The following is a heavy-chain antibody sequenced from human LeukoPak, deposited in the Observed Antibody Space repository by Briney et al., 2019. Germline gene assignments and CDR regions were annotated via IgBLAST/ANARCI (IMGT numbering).Heavy chain of an antibody. Sequence: PSETLSLTCTVSGGSISNSNYYWGWIRQPPGKGLEWNGGAYYSGTTYYSPSLKSRVTISVDTSRNHFSLNLNSVTAADTAVYYCARHSSSAWYYYFDYWGQGSFVTVSS. CDR1: GGSISNSNYY. CDR3: ARHSSSAWYYYFDY. J-gene: IGHJ4*02. CDR2: AYYSGTT. D-gene: IGHD6-19*01. V-gene: IGHV4-39*01.